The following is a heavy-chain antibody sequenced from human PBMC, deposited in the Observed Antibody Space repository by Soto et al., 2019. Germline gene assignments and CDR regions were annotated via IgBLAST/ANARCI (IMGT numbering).Heavy chain of an antibody. V-gene: IGHV3-30*18. J-gene: IGHJ4*02. CDR2: ISYDGSNK. D-gene: IGHD2-2*01. Sequence: GGSLRLSCAASGFTFSSYGMHWVRQAPGKGLEWVAVISYDGSNKYYADSVKGRFTISRDNSKNTLYLQMNSLRAEDTAVYYCAKDSSAPGGTFFDYWGQGTLVTVSS. CDR3: AKDSSAPGGTFFDY. CDR1: GFTFSSYG.